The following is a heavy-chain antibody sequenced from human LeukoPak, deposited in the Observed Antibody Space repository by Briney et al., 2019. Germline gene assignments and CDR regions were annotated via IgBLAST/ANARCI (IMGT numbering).Heavy chain of an antibody. CDR3: ARGRYCSADICSGGDAFDI. CDR2: IYTRGST. V-gene: IGHV4-4*07. CDR1: GGSINNYY. Sequence: SETLSLTCTVSGGSINNYYWSWIRQPAGKGLEWIGRIYTRGSTNYNPSLKSRVTMSVDTSKNQFSLKMSSVTAADTAVYYCARGRYCSADICSGGDAFDIWGQGTMVSVSS. J-gene: IGHJ3*02. D-gene: IGHD2-15*01.